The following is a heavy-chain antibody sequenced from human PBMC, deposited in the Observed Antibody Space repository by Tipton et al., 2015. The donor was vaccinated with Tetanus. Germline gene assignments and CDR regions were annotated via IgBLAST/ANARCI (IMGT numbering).Heavy chain of an antibody. CDR2: IWYDGSNK. D-gene: IGHD6-19*01. Sequence: LVQSGGGVVQPGRSLRLSCAASGFTFSNYGMHWVRQAPGKGLEWVAVIWYDGSNKYYADSVKGRFTISRDNSKNTLYLQMNSLRAEDTALYYCARDVEAGWYIRGMAVDYYGMDVWGQGTTVTVSS. V-gene: IGHV3-33*01. CDR3: ARDVEAGWYIRGMAVDYYGMDV. J-gene: IGHJ6*02. CDR1: GFTFSNYG.